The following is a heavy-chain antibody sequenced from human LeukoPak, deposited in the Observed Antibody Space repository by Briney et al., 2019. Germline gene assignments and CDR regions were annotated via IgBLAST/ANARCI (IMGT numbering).Heavy chain of an antibody. V-gene: IGHV3-48*03. J-gene: IGHJ4*02. CDR1: GFTFSSYE. Sequence: PGGSLRLSCAASGFTFSSYEMNWVRQAPGKGLEWVSYISSSGSTIYYADSVKGRFTISRDNAKNSLYLQMNSLRAEDTAVYYCAREYCSSTSCYVSYYFDYWGQGTLVTVSS. CDR2: ISSSGSTI. CDR3: AREYCSSTSCYVSYYFDY. D-gene: IGHD2-2*01.